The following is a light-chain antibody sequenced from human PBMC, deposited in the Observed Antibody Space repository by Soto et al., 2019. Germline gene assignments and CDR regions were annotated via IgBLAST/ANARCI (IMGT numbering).Light chain of an antibody. Sequence: QSVLTQPPSASGTPVQRVTISCSGSSSNIGSNYVYWYQQLTGTAPKLLIYMNNQRPSGVPDRFSGSKSGTSASLASSGLRSEDEADYYCAAWDDSLSGVVFGGGTKLTVL. CDR2: MNN. CDR3: AAWDDSLSGVV. CDR1: SSNIGSNY. J-gene: IGLJ2*01. V-gene: IGLV1-47*01.